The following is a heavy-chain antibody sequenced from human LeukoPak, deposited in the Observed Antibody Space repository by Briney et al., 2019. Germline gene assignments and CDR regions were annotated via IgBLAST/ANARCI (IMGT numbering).Heavy chain of an antibody. CDR2: ISYTGSA. D-gene: IGHD5-12*01. J-gene: IGHJ4*02. V-gene: IGHV4-59*01. CDR3: ARGRWLRYYFDC. CDR1: GGSLSSYY. Sequence: PSETLSLTCTVPGGSLSSYYWSWIRQPPGKGLEWIGYISYTGSANYNPSLKSRVSISVDTTKSHFSLRLSSVTAADTAVYYCARGRWLRYYFDCWGQGALVTVSS.